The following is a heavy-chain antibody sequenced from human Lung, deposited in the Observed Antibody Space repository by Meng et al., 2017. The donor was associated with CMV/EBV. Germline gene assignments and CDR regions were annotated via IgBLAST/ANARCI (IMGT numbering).Heavy chain of an antibody. V-gene: IGHV1-2*02. D-gene: IGHD4/OR15-4a*01. CDR3: ARGSFHFTSKVVLTPGGDAFDL. CDR2: INPNSGGT. Sequence: ASXXVSXNASEYTFTGYYIHWVRQAPGQGLEWMGWINPNSGGTSSAQKFQGRVTMTRDTSISTAYMELSSLTPDDTAMFYCARGSFHFTSKVVLTPGGDAFDLWGQGTMVTVSS. J-gene: IGHJ3*01. CDR1: EYTFTGYY.